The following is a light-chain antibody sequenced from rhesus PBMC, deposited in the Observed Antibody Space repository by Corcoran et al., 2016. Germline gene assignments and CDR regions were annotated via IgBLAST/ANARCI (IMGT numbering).Light chain of an antibody. V-gene: IGKV1-25*02. CDR1: QNIYRD. Sequence: DIQMTQSPSALSASVGDRVTISCRASQNIYRDLAWYQQKPGKAPKLLIYAASSLQTGVPSRFRGTGSGTDFTLTNNRLQSEDFATYDFQHDYDSPFTFGPGTKLDLK. J-gene: IGKJ3*01. CDR2: AAS. CDR3: QHDYDSPFT.